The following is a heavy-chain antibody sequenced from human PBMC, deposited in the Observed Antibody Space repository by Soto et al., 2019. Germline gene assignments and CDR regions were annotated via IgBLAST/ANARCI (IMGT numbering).Heavy chain of an antibody. CDR3: TTGTMIIVVRGNTDALDV. D-gene: IGHD3-22*01. J-gene: IGHJ3*01. Sequence: EVQLVESGGGLVKPGGSLRLSCAASGFTFTNAWMNWVRQAPGKGLECVGRIKSSSDGGTIDYAAPVKDRFAISRDDSKNTLYLQMNSLKTEDTSVYYCTTGTMIIVVRGNTDALDVWGQGTMVTVSS. CDR2: IKSSSDGGTI. CDR1: GFTFTNAW. V-gene: IGHV3-15*07.